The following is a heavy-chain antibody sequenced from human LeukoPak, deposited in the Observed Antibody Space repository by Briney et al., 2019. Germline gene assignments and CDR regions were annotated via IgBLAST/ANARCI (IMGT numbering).Heavy chain of an antibody. CDR3: ARAPYYCSSTSCSREAFDI. CDR2: IYTSGST. J-gene: IGHJ3*02. D-gene: IGHD2-2*01. Sequence: RPSQTLSLTCTVSGGSISSGSYYWSWIRQPAGKGLEWIGRIYTSGSTNYNPSLKSRVTISVDTSKNQFSLKLSSVTAADTAVYYCARAPYYCSSTSCSREAFDIWGQGTMVTVSS. V-gene: IGHV4-61*02. CDR1: GGSISSGSYY.